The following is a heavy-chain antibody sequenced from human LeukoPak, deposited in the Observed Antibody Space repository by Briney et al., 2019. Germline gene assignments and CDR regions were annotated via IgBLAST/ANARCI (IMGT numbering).Heavy chain of an antibody. J-gene: IGHJ4*02. CDR2: MNSDGSAT. Sequence: PGGSLRLSCAASAFSFSNYWMHWVRQAPGKGLVWVTRMNSDGSATYYADSVQGRFTISRDNAKNTLYLQMNSLRAEDTAMYFCAKGPNYFDSWGQGTLVTVSS. CDR1: AFSFSNYW. CDR3: AKGPNYFDS. V-gene: IGHV3-74*01.